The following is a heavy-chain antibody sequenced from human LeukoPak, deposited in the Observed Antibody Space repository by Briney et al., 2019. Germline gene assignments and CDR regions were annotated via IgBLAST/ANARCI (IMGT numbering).Heavy chain of an antibody. CDR1: GGSISSSSYY. V-gene: IGHV4-61*02. CDR2: IYSSGST. Sequence: DPSETLSLTCTVSGGSISSSSYYWSWIRQPAGKGLEWIGRIYSSGSTTYSPSLKSRVTMSVDTSKNQFSLELISVTAADTAVYYCARDFRNDFDSSAYYRDAFDMWGQGTMVTVSS. D-gene: IGHD3-22*01. J-gene: IGHJ3*02. CDR3: ARDFRNDFDSSAYYRDAFDM.